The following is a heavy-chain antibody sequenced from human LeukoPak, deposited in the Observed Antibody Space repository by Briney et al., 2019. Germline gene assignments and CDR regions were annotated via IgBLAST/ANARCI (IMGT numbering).Heavy chain of an antibody. V-gene: IGHV4-34*01. CDR2: INHSGST. J-gene: IGHJ4*02. CDR1: GGSFSGYY. CDR3: ASGTFGDIDY. Sequence: SETLSLTCAVYGGSFSGYYWSWIRQPPGKGLEWIGEINHSGSTNYNPSLKSRVTISVDTSKNQFSLKLSSVTAADTAVYYCASGTFGDIDYWGQGTLVTVSS. D-gene: IGHD3-3*01.